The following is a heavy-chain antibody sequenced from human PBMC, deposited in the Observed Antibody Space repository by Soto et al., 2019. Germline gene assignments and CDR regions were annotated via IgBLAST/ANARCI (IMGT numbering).Heavy chain of an antibody. J-gene: IGHJ4*02. CDR1: GFTCSSYD. CDR3: ARGEVGAAHFDY. D-gene: IGHD2-15*01. CDR2: IGTAGDT. Sequence: PGGSLRLSCAASGFTCSSYDMHWVRQAAGKGLEWVSAIGTAGDTYYPGSVRGRFTISRENAKNSLYPQMNSLRAGDTAVYYCARGEVGAAHFDYWGLGTLVTVSS. V-gene: IGHV3-13*01.